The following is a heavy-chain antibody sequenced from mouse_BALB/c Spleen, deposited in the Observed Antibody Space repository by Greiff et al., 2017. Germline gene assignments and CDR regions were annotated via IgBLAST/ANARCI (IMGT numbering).Heavy chain of an antibody. J-gene: IGHJ2*01. D-gene: IGHD1-2*01. CDR1: GFTFSSFG. CDR3: ARQATATPFDY. Sequence: EVKLVESGGGLVQPGGSRKLSCAASGFTFSSFGMHWVRQAPEKGLEWVAYISSGSSTIYYADTVKGRFTISRDNAKNTLYLQMSSLKSEDTAMYYCARQATATPFDYWGQGTTLTVSS. V-gene: IGHV5-17*03. CDR2: ISSGSSTI.